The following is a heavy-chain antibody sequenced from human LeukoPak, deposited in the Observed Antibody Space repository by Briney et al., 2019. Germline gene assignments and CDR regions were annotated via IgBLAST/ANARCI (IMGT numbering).Heavy chain of an antibody. V-gene: IGHV1-69*01. J-gene: IGHJ3*02. CDR1: GGTFSSYA. D-gene: IGHD2-21*01. Sequence: VASVKVSCKASGGTFSSYAISWVRQAPGQGLEWMGGIIPIFGTPNYAQKFQGRVTITADESTSTTYMELSSLRSDDTAVYYCATDVPRWRSIGGAFDIWGQGTMVTVSS. CDR2: IIPIFGTP. CDR3: ATDVPRWRSIGGAFDI.